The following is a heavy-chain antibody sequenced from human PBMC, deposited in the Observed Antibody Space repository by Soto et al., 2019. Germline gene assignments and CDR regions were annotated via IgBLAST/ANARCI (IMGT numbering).Heavy chain of an antibody. V-gene: IGHV1-18*01. CDR2: ISAYNGNT. D-gene: IGHD6-19*01. CDR1: GYTFTSYG. Sequence: ASVKVSCKASGYTFTSYGISWVRQAPGQGLEWMGWISAYNGNTNYAQKLQGRVTMTTDTSTSTAYMELRSLRSDDTAVYYCARDSFWGSSGWPRQGTFKFDYWGQGTLVTVSS. J-gene: IGHJ4*02. CDR3: ARDSFWGSSGWPRQGTFKFDY.